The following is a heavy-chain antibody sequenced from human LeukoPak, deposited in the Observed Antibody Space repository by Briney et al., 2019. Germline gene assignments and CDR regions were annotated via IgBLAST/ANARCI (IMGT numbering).Heavy chain of an antibody. CDR3: ARDKAGYLDAFDI. CDR1: GGSFSGFY. Sequence: SETLSLTCAVYGGSFSGFYWSWIRQPPGKGLEWIGEIHHSGSTNYNPSLKSRVTISVDTSKNQFSLKLSSVTAADTAVYYCARDKAGYLDAFDIWGQGTMVTVSS. CDR2: IHHSGST. V-gene: IGHV4-34*01. D-gene: IGHD3-9*01. J-gene: IGHJ3*02.